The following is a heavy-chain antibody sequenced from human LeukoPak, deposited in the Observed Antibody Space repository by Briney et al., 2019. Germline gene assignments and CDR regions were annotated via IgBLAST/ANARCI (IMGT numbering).Heavy chain of an antibody. V-gene: IGHV5-51*06. Sequence: GESLKISCKGSGFTSPTYWIGWVRQMPGEGLQWIGIIYLGDSDTRYSRPFRGQVTISGDKSISTAYLQWRSLQASDTAIYYCVTDTTGYLTFDYWGQGTLVAVSS. D-gene: IGHD3-9*01. J-gene: IGHJ4*02. CDR1: GFTSPTYW. CDR3: VTDTTGYLTFDY. CDR2: IYLGDSDT.